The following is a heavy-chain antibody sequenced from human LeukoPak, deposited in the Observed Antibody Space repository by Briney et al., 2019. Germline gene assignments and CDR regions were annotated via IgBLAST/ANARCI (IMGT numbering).Heavy chain of an antibody. J-gene: IGHJ4*02. CDR1: GFTFSSYG. Sequence: PGGSLRLSCAASGFTFSSYGMHWVRQAPGKGLEWVAVIWYDGSNKYYADSVKGRFTISRDNSKNTLYLQMNSLRAEDTAVYYCARGQFRGYCSSTSWPWYYFDYWGQGTLVTVSS. CDR3: ARGQFRGYCSSTSWPWYYFDY. CDR2: IWYDGSNK. V-gene: IGHV3-33*01. D-gene: IGHD2-2*01.